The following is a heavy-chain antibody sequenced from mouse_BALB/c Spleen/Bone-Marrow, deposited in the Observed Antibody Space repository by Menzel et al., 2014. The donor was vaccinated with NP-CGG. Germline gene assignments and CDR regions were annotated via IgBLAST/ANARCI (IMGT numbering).Heavy chain of an antibody. CDR2: ILPGSGST. CDR1: GYTFSSYW. D-gene: IGHD2-10*01. CDR3: ARAYYVNYDAMDY. J-gene: IGHJ4*01. Sequence: VKLMESGAELMKPGASMKISCKATGYTFSSYWIEWVKQRPGHGLEWIGEILPGSGSTNYNERLKGKATFTADTSSNTAYMQLSSLTSEDSAVYYCARAYYVNYDAMDYWGQGTSVTVSS. V-gene: IGHV1-9*01.